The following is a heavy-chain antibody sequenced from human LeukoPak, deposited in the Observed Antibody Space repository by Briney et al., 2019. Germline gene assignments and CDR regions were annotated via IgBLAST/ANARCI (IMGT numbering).Heavy chain of an antibody. CDR3: AGGGFGELY. D-gene: IGHD3-10*01. CDR2: ISSTSTYI. CDR1: GFTFSSYS. J-gene: IGHJ4*02. Sequence: GGSLRLSCAASGFTFSSYSMNWVRQAPGKGLEWVSSISSTSTYIYYADSVKGRFTISRDNAKNSLYLQVNSLRAEDTAVNYCAGGGFGELYWGQGTLVNGSS. V-gene: IGHV3-21*01.